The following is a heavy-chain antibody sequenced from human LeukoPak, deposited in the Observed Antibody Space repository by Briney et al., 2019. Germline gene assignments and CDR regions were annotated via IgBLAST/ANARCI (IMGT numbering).Heavy chain of an antibody. D-gene: IGHD5-18*01. J-gene: IGHJ4*02. Sequence: SVKVSCKASGGTFSSYAISWVRQAPGQGLEWMGMIMTIFGTANYAQKFQGRVTITTDESTSTAYMELSSLRSEDTAVYYCARANGVYNYGFDYWGQGTLVTVSS. CDR3: ARANGVYNYGFDY. V-gene: IGHV1-69*05. CDR2: IMTIFGTA. CDR1: GGTFSSYA.